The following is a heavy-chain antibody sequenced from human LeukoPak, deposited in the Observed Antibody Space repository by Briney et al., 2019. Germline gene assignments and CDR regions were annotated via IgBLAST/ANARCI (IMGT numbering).Heavy chain of an antibody. Sequence: ASVTVCCTGSGYTFTVYYIHRVRQAPGQGLEWMGWINPKTGSTNYPQKFQGRVTITRDTSISTVNIELSRLRSYDTAVYFCASDLDDAFDIWGQGTVVTVSS. CDR1: GYTFTVYY. CDR2: INPKTGST. V-gene: IGHV1-2*02. CDR3: ASDLDDAFDI. J-gene: IGHJ3*02.